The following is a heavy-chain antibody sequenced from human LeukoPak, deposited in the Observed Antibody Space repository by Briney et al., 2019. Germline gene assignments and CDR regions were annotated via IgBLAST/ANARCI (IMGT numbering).Heavy chain of an antibody. CDR1: GASMRGYY. J-gene: IGHJ4*02. CDR3: ARHWAHSGGGSYYFDY. V-gene: IGHV4-59*08. CDR2: IYYNGST. D-gene: IGHD1-26*01. Sequence: SETRSLTCTVSGASMRGYYWTWIRQPPGKGLEWIGYIYYNGSTNYNSSLKSRLTMSVDTSKNQFSLKLISVTAADTSVYYCARHWAHSGGGSYYFDYWGQGTLVTVSS.